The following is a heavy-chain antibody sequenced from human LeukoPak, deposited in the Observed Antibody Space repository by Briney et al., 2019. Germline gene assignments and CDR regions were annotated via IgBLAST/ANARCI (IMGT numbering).Heavy chain of an antibody. J-gene: IGHJ4*02. Sequence: PGGSLRLSCAASGFSFSSYSVNWVRQAPGEGLEWVSSISSSSSYIYYADSVKGRFTISRDNAKTSLYLQMNSLSAEDTAVYYCARATLSTVTARGYWGQGTLVTVSS. V-gene: IGHV3-21*01. CDR2: ISSSSSYI. CDR3: ARATLSTVTARGY. D-gene: IGHD4-17*01. CDR1: GFSFSSYS.